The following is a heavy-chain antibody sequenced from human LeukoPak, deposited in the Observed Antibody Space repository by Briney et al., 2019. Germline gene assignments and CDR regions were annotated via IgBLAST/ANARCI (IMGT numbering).Heavy chain of an antibody. CDR2: INHSGST. V-gene: IGHV4-34*01. Sequence: SETLSLTCAVYGGSFSGYYWSWIRQPPGKGLEWIGEINHSGSTTYNPSLKSRVTISVDASKSQFSLKLRSVTAADTAVYFCARGHVGSYVYYYYYGMDVWGHGTPVTVSS. J-gene: IGHJ6*02. CDR3: ARGHVGSYVYYYYYGMDV. CDR1: GGSFSGYY. D-gene: IGHD5-18*01.